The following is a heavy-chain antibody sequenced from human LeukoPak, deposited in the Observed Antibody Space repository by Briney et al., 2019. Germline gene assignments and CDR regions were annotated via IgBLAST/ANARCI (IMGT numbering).Heavy chain of an antibody. V-gene: IGHV3-23*01. D-gene: IGHD6-19*01. J-gene: IGHJ4*02. Sequence: GGSLRLSCATSGFIFNTYWMSWVRQAPGKGLEWVSAISGSGGSTYYADSVKGRFTISRDNSKNTLYLQLNSLRAEGTAVYYCAKGGPGSGWYYFDYWGQGTLVTVSS. CDR3: AKGGPGSGWYYFDY. CDR2: ISGSGGST. CDR1: GFIFNTYW.